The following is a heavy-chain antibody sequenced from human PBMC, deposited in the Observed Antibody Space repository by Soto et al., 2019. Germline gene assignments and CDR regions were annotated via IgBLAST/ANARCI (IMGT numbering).Heavy chain of an antibody. Sequence: PGGSLRLSCAASGFTFSSYAMSWVRQAPGKGLEWVSAISGSGGSTYYADSVKGRFTISRDNSKNTLYLQMNSLRAEDTAVYHCAKGMDKSEMAISYWGQGTLVTVSS. J-gene: IGHJ4*02. V-gene: IGHV3-23*01. CDR1: GFTFSSYA. D-gene: IGHD2-21*01. CDR3: AKGMDKSEMAISY. CDR2: ISGSGGST.